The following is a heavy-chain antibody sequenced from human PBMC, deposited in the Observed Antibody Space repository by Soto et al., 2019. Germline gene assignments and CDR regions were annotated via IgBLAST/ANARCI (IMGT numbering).Heavy chain of an antibody. V-gene: IGHV1-18*01. CDR2: ISAYNGNT. D-gene: IGHD2-15*01. Sequence: QVQLVQSGAEVKKPGASVKVSCKASGYTFTSYGISWVRQAPGQGLEWMGWISAYNGNTNYAQKLQGRVTMTTDTSXSPXYMELRSLRSDDTAVYYCARSGCSGGSCSSYYFDYWGQGTLVTVSS. J-gene: IGHJ4*02. CDR3: ARSGCSGGSCSSYYFDY. CDR1: GYTFTSYG.